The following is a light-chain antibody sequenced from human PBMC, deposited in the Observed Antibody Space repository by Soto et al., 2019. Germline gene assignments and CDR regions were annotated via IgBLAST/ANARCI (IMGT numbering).Light chain of an antibody. CDR3: QQYKSYPLA. Sequence: DIQMTQSPSTLYASIGDSVTITCRASQSINRWLAWYQQKPGKAPKLLIYKASSLESGVPSRFSGSGSGTECTLTISSLQSDDVGRYYCQQYKSYPLALGGGTKVDIK. CDR2: KAS. V-gene: IGKV1-5*03. CDR1: QSINRW. J-gene: IGKJ4*01.